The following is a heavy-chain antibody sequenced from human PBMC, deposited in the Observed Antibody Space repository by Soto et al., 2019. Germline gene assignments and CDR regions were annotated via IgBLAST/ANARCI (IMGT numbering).Heavy chain of an antibody. CDR2: IGTAGDT. CDR1: GFTFSSYD. J-gene: IGHJ5*02. CDR3: ARGSGGSYCSGGSCYSEWFDP. Sequence: GGSLRLSCAASGFTFSSYDMHWVRQATGKGLEWVSAIGTAGDTYYPGSVKGRFTISRENAKNSLYLQMNSLRAGDTAVYYCARGSGGSYCSGGSCYSEWFDPWGQGTLVTVSS. V-gene: IGHV3-13*01. D-gene: IGHD2-15*01.